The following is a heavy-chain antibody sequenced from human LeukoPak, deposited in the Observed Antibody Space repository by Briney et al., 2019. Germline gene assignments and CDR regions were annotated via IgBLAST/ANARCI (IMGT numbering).Heavy chain of an antibody. CDR1: GDSISSGDYY. Sequence: NPSETLSLTCTVSGDSISSGDYYWSWIRQPPWKGLEWIGYIYYSGSTNYNPSLKSRVTISVDTSKNQFSLKLRSVTAADTAVYFCARVPPYYYDSSGHFVSAFDIWGQGTMVTVSS. V-gene: IGHV4-61*08. CDR3: ARVPPYYYDSSGHFVSAFDI. CDR2: IYYSGST. D-gene: IGHD3-22*01. J-gene: IGHJ3*02.